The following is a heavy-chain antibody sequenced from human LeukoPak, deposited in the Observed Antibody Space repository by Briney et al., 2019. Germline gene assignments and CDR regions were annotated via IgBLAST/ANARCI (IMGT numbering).Heavy chain of an antibody. CDR3: ARKGLGGSGYYPLDY. Sequence: GASVKVSCKASGYTFTSYYMHWVRQAPGQGLEWMGIINPSGGSTSYAQKFQGRVTMTRDTSTSTVYMELSSLRSEDTAVYYCARKGLGGSGYYPLDYWGQGTLVTVSS. CDR1: GYTFTSYY. J-gene: IGHJ4*02. D-gene: IGHD3-22*01. CDR2: INPSGGST. V-gene: IGHV1-46*01.